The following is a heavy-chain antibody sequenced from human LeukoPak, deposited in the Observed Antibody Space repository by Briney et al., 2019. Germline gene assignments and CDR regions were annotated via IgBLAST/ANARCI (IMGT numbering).Heavy chain of an antibody. CDR2: IYTSGST. CDR3: ARQDSKVGAYTGPYHFDY. J-gene: IGHJ4*02. Sequence: SENLSLTCTVSGGSISGYYWNWIRQPAGKGLEWIGRIYTSGSTHDNPSLKSRVTMSVDTSKNQVSLKVSSVTAADTAVYYCARQDSKVGAYTGPYHFDYWGQGTLVTVSS. D-gene: IGHD1-26*01. V-gene: IGHV4-4*07. CDR1: GGSISGYY.